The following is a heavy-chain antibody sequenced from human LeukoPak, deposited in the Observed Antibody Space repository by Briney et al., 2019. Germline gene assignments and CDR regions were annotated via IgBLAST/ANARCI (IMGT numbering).Heavy chain of an antibody. V-gene: IGHV3-73*01. Sequence: PGGSLRLSCAASGFTFSGSAMHWARQASGKGLEWVGRIRSKANSYATAYAASVKGRFTISRDDSKNTAYLQMNSLKTEDTAVYYCTRPLDDYGDYWGQGTLVTVSP. CDR2: IRSKANSYAT. CDR1: GFTFSGSA. J-gene: IGHJ4*02. CDR3: TRPLDDYGDY.